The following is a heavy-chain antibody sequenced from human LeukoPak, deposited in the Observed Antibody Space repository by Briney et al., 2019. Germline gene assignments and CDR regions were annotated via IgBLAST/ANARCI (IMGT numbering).Heavy chain of an antibody. CDR2: IYTSGST. J-gene: IGHJ5*02. CDR1: GGSISSGSYY. V-gene: IGHV4-61*02. D-gene: IGHD2-21*02. Sequence: SQTLSLTCTASGGSISSGSYYWSWIRQPAGKGLEWIGRIYTSGSTNYNPSLKSRVTISVDTSKNQFSLKLSSVTAADTAVYYCATQHIVVVTATEFDPWGQGTLVTVSS. CDR3: ATQHIVVVTATEFDP.